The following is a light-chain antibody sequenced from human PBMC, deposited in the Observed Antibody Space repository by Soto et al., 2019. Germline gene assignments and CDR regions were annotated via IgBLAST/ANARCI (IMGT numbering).Light chain of an antibody. CDR2: SNN. Sequence: QAVVTQSPSASGTPGQRVIISCSGSRSNIGSNTVNWYQQLPGTAPKLLIYSNNQRPSGVPDRFSGSKSGSSASLAISGLQSEDEADYHCATWDDSLNGPVFGGGTKLTVL. J-gene: IGLJ2*01. V-gene: IGLV1-44*01. CDR1: RSNIGSNT. CDR3: ATWDDSLNGPV.